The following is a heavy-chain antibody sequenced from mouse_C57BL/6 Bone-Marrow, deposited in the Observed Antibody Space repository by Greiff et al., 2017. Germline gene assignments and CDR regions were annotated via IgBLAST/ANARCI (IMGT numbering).Heavy chain of an antibody. CDR2: IDPSDSYT. CDR3: ARSGSSGSYYFDY. D-gene: IGHD3-2*02. J-gene: IGHJ2*01. V-gene: IGHV1-69*01. CDR1: GYTFTSYW. Sequence: QVQLQQPGAELVMPGASVKLSCKASGYTFTSYWMHWVKQRPGQGLAWIGEIDPSDSYTNYHPKFKGKSTLTVDKSSSTAYMQLSSLTSEDSAVYYGARSGSSGSYYFDYWGQGTTLTVSS.